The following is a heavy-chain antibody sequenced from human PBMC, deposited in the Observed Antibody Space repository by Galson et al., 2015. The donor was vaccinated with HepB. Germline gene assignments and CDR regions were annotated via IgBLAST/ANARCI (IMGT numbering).Heavy chain of an antibody. CDR2: ISNDGSSK. V-gene: IGHV3-30*04. CDR3: AREEYGSGWYGSVMGNWFDP. J-gene: IGHJ5*02. Sequence: SLRLSCAASGFTFSAYALHWVRQAPGRGLAWVAGISNDGSSKYYADSVKGRFTISSANSRNTIYLTMNSLRVEDTAIYYCAREEYGSGWYGSVMGNWFDPWGQGTLDTVSS. D-gene: IGHD6-19*01. CDR1: GFTFSAYA.